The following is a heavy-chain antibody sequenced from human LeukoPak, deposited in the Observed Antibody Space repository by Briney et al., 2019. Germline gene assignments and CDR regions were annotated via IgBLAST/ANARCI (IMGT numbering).Heavy chain of an antibody. J-gene: IGHJ4*02. V-gene: IGHV3-7*01. CDR1: GFTFSSYS. Sequence: PGGSLRLSCAASGFTFSSYSMNWVRQAPGKGLEWVANINPDESEKYYVDSVKGRFTISRDNTKTSLYLQMNSLRAEDTAVYYCASGFSSSWATFDYWGRGALVTVSS. CDR2: INPDESEK. D-gene: IGHD6-13*01. CDR3: ASGFSSSWATFDY.